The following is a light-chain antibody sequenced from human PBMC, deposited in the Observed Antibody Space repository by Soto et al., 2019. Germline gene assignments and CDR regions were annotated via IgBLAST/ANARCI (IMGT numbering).Light chain of an antibody. CDR2: EVS. CDR1: SSDVGAYNY. J-gene: IGLJ2*01. V-gene: IGLV2-14*01. CDR3: SSYTSRNTLV. Sequence: QSALTQPASVSGSPGQSITISSTGTSSDVGAYNYVSWYQQHPGKAPKLMIFEVSDRPSGVSNRFSGSKSGNTASLTISGLQAEDEADYYCSSYTSRNTLVFGGGTKLTVL.